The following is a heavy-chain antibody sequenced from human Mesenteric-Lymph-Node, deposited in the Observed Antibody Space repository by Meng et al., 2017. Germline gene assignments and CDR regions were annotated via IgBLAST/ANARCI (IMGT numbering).Heavy chain of an antibody. CDR1: GFTFDDYG. Sequence: GGSLRLSCAASGFTFDDYGMSWVRQAPGKGLEWVSSISSSSSYIYYADSVKGRFTISRDNAKYSLYLQMNSLRAEDTAVYYCARDRRILYDILIGYDYWGQGTLVTVSS. D-gene: IGHD3-9*01. V-gene: IGHV3-21*01. CDR2: ISSSSSYI. CDR3: ARDRRILYDILIGYDY. J-gene: IGHJ4*02.